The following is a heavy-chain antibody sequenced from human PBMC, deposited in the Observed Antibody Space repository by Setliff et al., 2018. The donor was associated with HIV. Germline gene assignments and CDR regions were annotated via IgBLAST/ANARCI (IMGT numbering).Heavy chain of an antibody. CDR3: ATERRFLEWSPAPFHY. CDR1: GYTFTDYY. Sequence: GASVKVSCKVSGYTFTDYYIHWLRQAPGKGLEWVGPADPQSGRAIFAQEVQGRITIIADTSTDSTYMELSSLRSEDTALYYCATERRFLEWSPAPFHYWGQGTLVTVSS. V-gene: IGHV1-69-2*01. D-gene: IGHD3-3*01. J-gene: IGHJ4*02. CDR2: ADPQSGRA.